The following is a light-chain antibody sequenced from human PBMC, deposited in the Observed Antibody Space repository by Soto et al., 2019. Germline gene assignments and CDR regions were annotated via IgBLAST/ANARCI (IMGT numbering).Light chain of an antibody. J-gene: IGKJ2*03. CDR1: QGISSY. V-gene: IGKV1-9*01. CDR2: AAS. Sequence: IQLTQSPSSLSASVGDRVTITCRASQGISSYLAWYQQKPGKAPKLLIYAASTLQSGVPSRFSGSGSGTDFTLTISSLQPEDFATDYCQQLNSYPYGFGQGTKLEI. CDR3: QQLNSYPYG.